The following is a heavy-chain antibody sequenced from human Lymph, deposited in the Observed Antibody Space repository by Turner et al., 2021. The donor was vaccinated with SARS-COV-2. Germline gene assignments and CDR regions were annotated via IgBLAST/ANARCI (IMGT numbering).Heavy chain of an antibody. Sequence: EVQLLESGGGLVQPGGSLRLSCAASGFTFSSYAMSWFRQAPGKGLEWVSGISGSGGSTYYADSVKGRFTISRDNSKNTLYLQMNSLRAEDTAVYYCAKNEMAMIVVVITLFDYWGQGTLVTVSS. D-gene: IGHD3-22*01. J-gene: IGHJ4*02. CDR2: ISGSGGST. CDR1: GFTFSSYA. CDR3: AKNEMAMIVVVITLFDY. V-gene: IGHV3-23*01.